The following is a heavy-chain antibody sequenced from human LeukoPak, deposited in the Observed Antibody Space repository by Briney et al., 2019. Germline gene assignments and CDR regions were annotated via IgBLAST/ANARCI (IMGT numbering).Heavy chain of an antibody. CDR3: TRDTHFFMTTTIDY. CDR1: GFTFTDYY. D-gene: IGHD4-11*01. J-gene: IGHJ4*02. Sequence: GGSLRLSCAASGFTFTDYYMSWIRQAPGKGLEWVSSISSSSSFIYYADSVKGRFTISRDNAKNSLYLQMNSLRAEDTAVYYCTRDTHFFMTTTIDYWGQGTLVTVSS. CDR2: ISSSSSFI. V-gene: IGHV3-11*06.